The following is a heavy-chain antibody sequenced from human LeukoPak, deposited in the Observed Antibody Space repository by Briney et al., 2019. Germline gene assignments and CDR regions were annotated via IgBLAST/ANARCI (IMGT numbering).Heavy chain of an antibody. Sequence: PSETLSLTCAVYGGSFSGYYWSWIRQPPGKGLEWIGEINHSGSTNYNPSLKSRVTISVDTSKNQFSLKLSSVTAADTAVYYCARHKTMVRGVIGQAPRGWFDPWGQGTLVTVSS. D-gene: IGHD3-10*01. CDR3: ARHKTMVRGVIGQAPRGWFDP. V-gene: IGHV4-34*01. J-gene: IGHJ5*02. CDR1: GGSFSGYY. CDR2: INHSGST.